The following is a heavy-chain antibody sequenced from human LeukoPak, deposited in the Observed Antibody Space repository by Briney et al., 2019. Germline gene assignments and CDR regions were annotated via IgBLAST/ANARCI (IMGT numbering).Heavy chain of an antibody. V-gene: IGHV3-23*01. CDR3: AKPISGGLAVTADWFHP. CDR2: INANSGTT. Sequence: GGSLRLSCAASGFAFNVYAMSWLRQPPGKGLEWVSTINANSGTTSYAASVRGRFSISRDNSKSTLYLQLSTLRADDTATYYCAKPISGGLAVTADWFHPWGQGTLVVVSS. CDR1: GFAFNVYA. J-gene: IGHJ5*01. D-gene: IGHD6-19*01.